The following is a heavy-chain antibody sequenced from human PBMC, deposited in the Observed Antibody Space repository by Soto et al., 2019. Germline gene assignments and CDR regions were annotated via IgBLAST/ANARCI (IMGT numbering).Heavy chain of an antibody. CDR1: GFAFSSYW. Sequence: EEQLVESGGGLVQPGGSLRLSCAASGFAFSSYWMHWVRQTTGKGPVWVSRIYNDGSRTAYADSVKGRFTISRDNAKKTMYLQMSRLTVEDTAVYYCARDLSGDTTPYFDLWGQGTLVTVSS. CDR2: IYNDGSRT. CDR3: ARDLSGDTTPYFDL. V-gene: IGHV3-74*01. J-gene: IGHJ4*02. D-gene: IGHD1-1*01.